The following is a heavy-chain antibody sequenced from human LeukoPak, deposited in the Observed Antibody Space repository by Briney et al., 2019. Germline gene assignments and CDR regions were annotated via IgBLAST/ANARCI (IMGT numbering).Heavy chain of an antibody. CDR2: IRHDESEI. CDR3: ARDRLSGEYEDY. J-gene: IGHJ4*02. V-gene: IGHV3-7*01. CDR1: GFTFTNYW. Sequence: PGGSLRLSCAASGFTFTNYWMSWVRQPPGKGLEWVANIRHDESEIYYVDSVKGRFTISSDNAKNSLYLQMNSLRAEDTGVYYCARDRLSGEYEDYWGQGTVVTVSS. D-gene: IGHD4-17*01.